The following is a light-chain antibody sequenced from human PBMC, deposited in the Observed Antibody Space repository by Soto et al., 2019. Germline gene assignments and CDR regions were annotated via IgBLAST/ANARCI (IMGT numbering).Light chain of an antibody. CDR1: SGHSSYA. V-gene: IGLV4-69*01. Sequence: QPVLTQSPSASASLGASVKLTCTLSSGHSSYAIAWHQQQPEKGPRYLMKLNSDGSHSKGDGIPDRFSGSSSGAERYRTISSLQSEDEADYYWQTWGTGIHYVFGTGTKLTVL. CDR2: LNSDGSH. CDR3: QTWGTGIHYV. J-gene: IGLJ1*01.